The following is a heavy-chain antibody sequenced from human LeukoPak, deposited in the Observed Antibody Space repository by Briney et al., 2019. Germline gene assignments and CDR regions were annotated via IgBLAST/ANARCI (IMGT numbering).Heavy chain of an antibody. D-gene: IGHD4-17*01. V-gene: IGHV1-2*02. CDR2: INPNTGAT. J-gene: IGHJ4*02. Sequence: ASVKVSCKASGYTFNAYFMHWVRQAPGQGLEWMGWINPNTGATNYAQKFQGRVTLTRDTSITTVYMELSSLKSDDTAVYYCARGDDYGDYWGLYWGQGTLVTVSS. CDR1: GYTFNAYF. CDR3: ARGDDYGDYWGLY.